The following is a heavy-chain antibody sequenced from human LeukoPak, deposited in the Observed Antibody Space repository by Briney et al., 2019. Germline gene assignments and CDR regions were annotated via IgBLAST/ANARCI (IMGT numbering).Heavy chain of an antibody. Sequence: AAVTDSFMASGYTFTHYYMHWLRQAPGQGREGMGWINPNSAGTNYAQKVQGRVNTTRDTSIITAYMELSRLRSDDTAVYYCARDRYWVPGAFDIWGQGTMVTVSS. CDR2: INPNSAGT. J-gene: IGHJ3*02. V-gene: IGHV1-2*02. CDR1: GYTFTHYY. D-gene: IGHD1-14*01. CDR3: ARDRYWVPGAFDI.